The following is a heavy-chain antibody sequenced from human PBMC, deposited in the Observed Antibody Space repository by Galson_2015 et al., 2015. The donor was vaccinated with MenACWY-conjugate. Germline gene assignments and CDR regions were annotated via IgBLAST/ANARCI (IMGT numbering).Heavy chain of an antibody. D-gene: IGHD2-2*01. J-gene: IGHJ4*02. CDR1: GYDFSDFW. CDR2: IYPGDFDT. Sequence: QSGAEVKKPGEALKMSCQGSGYDFSDFWIGWVRQMPGKSLEWMGIIYPGDFDTRYSPSFQGQVTVSADKATSAAYLQWNNLKASDTAMYYCARGGRGPAASFHYWGQGTLVTVSS. CDR3: ARGGRGPAASFHY. V-gene: IGHV5-51*01.